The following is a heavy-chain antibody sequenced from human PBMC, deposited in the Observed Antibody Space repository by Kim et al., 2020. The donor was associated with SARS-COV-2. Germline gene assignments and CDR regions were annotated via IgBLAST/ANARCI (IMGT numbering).Heavy chain of an antibody. Sequence: SETLSLTCTVSGGSISSSSYYWGWIRQPPGKGLEWIGSIYYSGSTYYNPSLKSRVTISVDTSKNQFSLKLSSVTAADTAVYYCARELNYYDRGGPWFDPWGQGTLVTVSS. CDR1: GGSISSSSYY. V-gene: IGHV4-39*07. CDR3: ARELNYYDRGGPWFDP. J-gene: IGHJ5*02. D-gene: IGHD3-22*01. CDR2: IYYSGST.